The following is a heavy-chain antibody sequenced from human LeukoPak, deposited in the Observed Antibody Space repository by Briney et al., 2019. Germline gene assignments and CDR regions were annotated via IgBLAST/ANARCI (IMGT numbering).Heavy chain of an antibody. J-gene: IGHJ5*02. CDR1: GYTFTGYY. V-gene: IGHV1-2*02. Sequence: PEASVKVSCKASGYTFTGYYMHWVRQAPGQGLEWMGWINPNSGGTNYAQKFQGRVTMTRDTSISTAYMELSRLRSDDTAVYYCARDPDMSSYGLVGWFDPWGQGTLVTVSS. CDR2: INPNSGGT. CDR3: ARDPDMSSYGLVGWFDP. D-gene: IGHD5-18*01.